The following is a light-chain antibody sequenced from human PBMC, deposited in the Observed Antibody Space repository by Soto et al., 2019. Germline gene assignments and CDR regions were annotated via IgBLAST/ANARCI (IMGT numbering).Light chain of an antibody. Sequence: QSALIQPPSVSGSPGQSVTLSCTGTGSAVGSFDSVSWYQQRPGTVPKVIVHNVETRPSGVPDRFSGSKSGNTASMTISGRHAEDEADSQCSSYTNNGPVVFGGGTKLTVL. CDR1: GSAVGSFDS. V-gene: IGLV2-18*02. CDR3: SSYTNNGPVV. CDR2: NVE. J-gene: IGLJ2*01.